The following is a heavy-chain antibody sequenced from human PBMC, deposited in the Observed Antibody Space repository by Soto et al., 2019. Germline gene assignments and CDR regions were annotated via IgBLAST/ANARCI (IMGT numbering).Heavy chain of an antibody. CDR2: IYYSGST. CDR1: GGSISSGGYY. V-gene: IGHV4-31*03. D-gene: IGHD5-12*01. CDR3: ARSKDIVATSGN. J-gene: IGHJ4*02. Sequence: QVQLQESGPGLVKPSQTLSLTCTVSGGSISSGGYYWSWIRQHPGKGLEWIGYIYYSGSTYYNPSLKSRXXIXVXXSKNQFSLKLSSVTAADTAVYYGARSKDIVATSGNWGQGTLVTVSS.